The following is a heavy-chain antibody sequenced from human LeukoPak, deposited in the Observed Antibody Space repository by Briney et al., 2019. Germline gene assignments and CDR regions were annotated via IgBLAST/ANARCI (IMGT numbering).Heavy chain of an antibody. J-gene: IGHJ4*02. CDR3: AAGDLVYDY. CDR1: GYTFTTYY. CDR2: INPSGGST. Sequence: ASVKVSCKASGYTFTTYYMHGVRQAPGQGLEWMGIINPSGGSTGYAQKFQGRVTMTRDTSTSTVYMELSSLRSENTAVYYCAAGDLVYDYWGQGTLVTVSS. D-gene: IGHD4-17*01. V-gene: IGHV1-46*01.